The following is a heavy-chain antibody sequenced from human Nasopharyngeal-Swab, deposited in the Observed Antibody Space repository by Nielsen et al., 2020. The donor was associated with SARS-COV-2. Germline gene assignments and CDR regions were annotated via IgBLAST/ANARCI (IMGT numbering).Heavy chain of an antibody. J-gene: IGHJ4*02. CDR2: ISSSSSYI. CDR1: GFTFSSYG. D-gene: IGHD3-10*01. Sequence: GESLKISCAASGFTFSSYGMNWVRQAPGKGLEWVSSISSSSSYIYYADPVKGRFTISRDNAKNSLYLQMNSLRAEDTAVYYCARDSRGSGDPPFDYWGQGTLGTVSS. V-gene: IGHV3-21*01. CDR3: ARDSRGSGDPPFDY.